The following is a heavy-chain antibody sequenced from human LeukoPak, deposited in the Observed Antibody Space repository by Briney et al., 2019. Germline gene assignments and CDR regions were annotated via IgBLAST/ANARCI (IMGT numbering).Heavy chain of an antibody. Sequence: GASVRVSCKASGYTFTNYDINWVRQATGQGLEWMGWMNPYSGNTGYAQKFQGRVTMTRNTSINTAYIELSSLESEDTAVYYCARVPAARDFGYWGQGTLVTVSS. J-gene: IGHJ4*02. V-gene: IGHV1-8*01. CDR2: MNPYSGNT. D-gene: IGHD2-15*01. CDR1: GYTFTNYD. CDR3: ARVPAARDFGY.